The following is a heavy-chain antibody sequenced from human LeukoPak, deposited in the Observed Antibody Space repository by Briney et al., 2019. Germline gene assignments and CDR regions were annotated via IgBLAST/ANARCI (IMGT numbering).Heavy chain of an antibody. Sequence: SETLSLTCGVAGASTSSGNWWTWVRQPPGKGLEWIGEIHHSGTTNYNPSLMPRVTISVDKSRNQFSLDLTSVTGADTAVYYCATRDESRTDVTPCDQWGQGALVTVSS. CDR1: GASTSSGNW. D-gene: IGHD5-24*01. V-gene: IGHV4-4*02. J-gene: IGHJ4*02. CDR2: IHHSGTT. CDR3: ATRDESRTDVTPCDQ.